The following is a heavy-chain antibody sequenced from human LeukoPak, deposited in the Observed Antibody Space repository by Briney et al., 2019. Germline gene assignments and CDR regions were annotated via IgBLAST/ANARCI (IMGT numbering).Heavy chain of an antibody. CDR1: GFTFSSYG. J-gene: IGHJ6*02. CDR3: ARAPKGKSYGMDV. V-gene: IGHV3-33*01. Sequence: GGSLRLSCAASGFTFSSYGMHWVRQAPGKGLEWVAVIWYDGSNKYYADSVKGRSTISRDNSKNTLYLQMNSLRAEDTAVYYCARAPKGKSYGMDVWGQGTTVTVSS. CDR2: IWYDGSNK.